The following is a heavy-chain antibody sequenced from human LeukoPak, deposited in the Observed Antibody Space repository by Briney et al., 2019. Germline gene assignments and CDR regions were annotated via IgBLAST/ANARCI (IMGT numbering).Heavy chain of an antibody. CDR2: INPNSGGT. J-gene: IGHJ5*02. Sequence: GASVKVSCKASGYTFTGYYMHWVRQAPGQGLEWMGRINPNSGGTNYAQKFQGRVTMTRDTSISTAYMELSRLRSDDTAVYYCARVVPAASASYNWFAPWGQGTLVTVSS. V-gene: IGHV1-2*06. D-gene: IGHD2-2*01. CDR1: GYTFTGYY. CDR3: ARVVPAASASYNWFAP.